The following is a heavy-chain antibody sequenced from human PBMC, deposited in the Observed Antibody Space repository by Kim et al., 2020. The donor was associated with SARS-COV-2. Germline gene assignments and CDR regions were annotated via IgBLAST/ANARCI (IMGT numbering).Heavy chain of an antibody. CDR1: GYTFTSSG. CDR2: INTANGNT. J-gene: IGHJ6*02. Sequence: ASVKVSCKASGYTFTSSGISWARQGPGQRLEWMGWINTANGNTKYSQKFQDRVTISRDTSARTAYMELNSLRSEDAAVYYCARQSNMDVWGQGTPVTVSS. CDR3: ARQSNMDV. V-gene: IGHV1-3*04.